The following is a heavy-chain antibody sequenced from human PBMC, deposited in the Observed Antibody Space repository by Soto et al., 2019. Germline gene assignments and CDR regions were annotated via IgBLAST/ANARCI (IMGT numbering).Heavy chain of an antibody. J-gene: IGHJ6*02. CDR3: ARGVVVVTASTRVGMDV. D-gene: IGHD2-21*02. CDR1: GDSVSSNSAA. CDR2: TYYRSKWYN. Sequence: SQTLSLTCAISGDSVSSNSAAWNWIRQSPSRGLEWLGRTYYRSKWYNDYAVSVKSRITINPDTSKNQFSLQLNSVTPEDTAVYYCARGVVVVTASTRVGMDVWGQGTTVTVSS. V-gene: IGHV6-1*01.